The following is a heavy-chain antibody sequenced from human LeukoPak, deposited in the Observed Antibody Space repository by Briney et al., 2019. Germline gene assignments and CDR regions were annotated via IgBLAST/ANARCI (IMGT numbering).Heavy chain of an antibody. D-gene: IGHD3-10*01. Sequence: PGGSLRLSCAASGFTFSSYSMNWVRQAPGKGLEWVSYISSSSSTIYYADSVKGRFTISRDNAKNSLYLQMNSLRAEDAAVYYCARDPLKYYYGSGSYYGVVDYWGQGTLVTVSS. CDR2: ISSSSSTI. V-gene: IGHV3-48*01. CDR3: ARDPLKYYYGSGSYYGVVDY. CDR1: GFTFSSYS. J-gene: IGHJ4*02.